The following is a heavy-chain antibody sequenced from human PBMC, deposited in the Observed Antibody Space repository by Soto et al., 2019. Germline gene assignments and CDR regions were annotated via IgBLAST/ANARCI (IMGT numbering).Heavy chain of an antibody. Sequence: LRLSCAASGFSFKSYAIHWVRQAPGKGLEWVSYISSSGSTIYYADSVKGRFTISRDNAKNSLYLQMNSLRAEDTAVYYCASGRGNRDYWGQGTLVTVSS. D-gene: IGHD4-4*01. CDR3: ASGRGNRDY. V-gene: IGHV3-48*03. CDR2: ISSSGSTI. J-gene: IGHJ4*02. CDR1: GFSFKSYA.